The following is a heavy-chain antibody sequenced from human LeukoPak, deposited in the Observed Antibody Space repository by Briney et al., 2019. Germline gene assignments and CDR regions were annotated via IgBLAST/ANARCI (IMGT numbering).Heavy chain of an antibody. CDR2: IGGSGGGI. J-gene: IGHJ4*02. CDR3: AKWLSGSYYSSFDY. V-gene: IGHV3-23*01. CDR1: GFTFNSYA. Sequence: GGSLRISCAASGFTFNSYAMSWVRQAPGKGLEWVSTIGGSGGGIYYAESVKGRFTISRDNSKNTLYLQMNSLRAEDTAVYYCAKWLSGSYYSSFDYWGQGTLVTVFS. D-gene: IGHD3-10*01.